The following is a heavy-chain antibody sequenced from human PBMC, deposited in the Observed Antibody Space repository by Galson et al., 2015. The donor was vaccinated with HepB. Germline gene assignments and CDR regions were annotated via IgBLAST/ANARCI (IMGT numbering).Heavy chain of an antibody. V-gene: IGHV5-51*01. CDR3: ARHMGGGGAGSYCDY. D-gene: IGHD3-10*01. Sequence: QSGAEVKKPGESLKISCEGSGYSFSTYWIGWVRQIPGKGLEWMGVIHPDDSDTRYSPSFQGQVTISADKSINTAYLQWSSLKASDTAIYYCARHMGGGGAGSYCDYWGQGTLVTVSS. CDR2: IHPDDSDT. J-gene: IGHJ4*02. CDR1: GYSFSTYW.